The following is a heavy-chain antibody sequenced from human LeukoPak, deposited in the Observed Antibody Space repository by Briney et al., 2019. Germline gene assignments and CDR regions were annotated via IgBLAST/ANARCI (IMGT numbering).Heavy chain of an antibody. CDR1: GGSISSRN. V-gene: IGHV3-23*01. J-gene: IGHJ4*02. Sequence: ETLSLTCAVSGGSISSRNWWSWVRQPPGKGLEWVSAISGSGGSTYYADSVKGRFTISRDNSKNTLYLQMNSLRAEDTAVYYCATVVVAADYYFDYWGQGTLVTVSS. CDR3: ATVVVAADYYFDY. CDR2: ISGSGGST. D-gene: IGHD2-15*01.